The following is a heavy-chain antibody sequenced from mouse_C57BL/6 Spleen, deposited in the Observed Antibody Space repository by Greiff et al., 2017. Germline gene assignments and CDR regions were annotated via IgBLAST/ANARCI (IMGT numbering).Heavy chain of an antibody. CDR3: TTTGTLYAMDY. Sequence: QVQLKQSGAELVRPGASVTLSCKASGYTFTDYEMHWVKQTPVHGLEWIGAIDPETGGTAYNQKFKGKAILTADKSSSTAYMELRSLTSEDSAVYYCTTTGTLYAMDYWGQGTSVTVSS. J-gene: IGHJ4*01. D-gene: IGHD4-1*02. CDR1: GYTFTDYE. CDR2: IDPETGGT. V-gene: IGHV1-15*01.